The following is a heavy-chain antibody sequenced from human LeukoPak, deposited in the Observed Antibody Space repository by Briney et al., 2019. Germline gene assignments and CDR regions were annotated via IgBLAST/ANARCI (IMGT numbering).Heavy chain of an antibody. J-gene: IGHJ3*02. CDR2: IYYSGST. V-gene: IGHV4-59*13. CDR3: ARSLYDILTGYLDAFDI. Sequence: PSETLSLTCTVSGGPISTYYWSWIRQPPGKGLEWSGYIYYSGSTNYNPSLKSRVTISVDTSKNQFSLKLSSVTAADTAVYYCARSLYDILTGYLDAFDIWGQGTMVTVSS. CDR1: GGPISTYY. D-gene: IGHD3-9*01.